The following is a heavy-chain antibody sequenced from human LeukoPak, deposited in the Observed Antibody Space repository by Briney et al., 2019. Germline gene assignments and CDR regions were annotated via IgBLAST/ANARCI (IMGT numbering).Heavy chain of an antibody. V-gene: IGHV3-21*01. CDR3: ARDRLGASRVGAFDI. J-gene: IGHJ3*02. Sequence: PGGSLRLSCAASGFTFSSYSMNWVRQAPGKGLEWVSSISSSSSYIYYADSVKGRFTISRDNAKNSLYLQMNSLRAEDTAVYYCARDRLGASRVGAFDIWGQGTMVTVSS. CDR1: GFTFSSYS. CDR2: ISSSSSYI. D-gene: IGHD1-26*01.